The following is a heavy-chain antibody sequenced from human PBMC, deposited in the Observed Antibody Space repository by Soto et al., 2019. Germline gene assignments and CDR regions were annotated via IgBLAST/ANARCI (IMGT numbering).Heavy chain of an antibody. Sequence: ASVKVSCKASGYTLTYYAMHWVRQAPGQRLEWMGWLNAGNGNTKYSQNFQDRLTITRDTSASSVYMELSSLRSEDTAVYYCARDTSHGANQYYYYGMDAWGQGTTVTVSS. CDR1: GYTLTYYA. CDR2: LNAGNGNT. J-gene: IGHJ6*02. D-gene: IGHD4-17*01. CDR3: ARDTSHGANQYYYYGMDA. V-gene: IGHV1-3*01.